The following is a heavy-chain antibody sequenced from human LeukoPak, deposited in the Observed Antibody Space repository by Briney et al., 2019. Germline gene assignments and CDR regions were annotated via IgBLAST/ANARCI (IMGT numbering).Heavy chain of an antibody. CDR2: INPNSGGT. Sequence: GASVKVSCKGSGYTFTGYYMHWVRQAPGQGLEWMGWINPNSGGTNYAQKFQGRVTMTRDPSISTAYMELSRLRSDDTAVYYCARDRGYSYGYAAFDYWGQGTLVTVSS. D-gene: IGHD5-18*01. CDR1: GYTFTGYY. J-gene: IGHJ4*02. CDR3: ARDRGYSYGYAAFDY. V-gene: IGHV1-2*02.